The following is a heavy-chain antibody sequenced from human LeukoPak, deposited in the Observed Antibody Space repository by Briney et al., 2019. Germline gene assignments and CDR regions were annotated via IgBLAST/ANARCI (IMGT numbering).Heavy chain of an antibody. D-gene: IGHD3-3*01. CDR1: GFTFDDYA. CDR3: AKDIGYDFWSGYPHFDY. Sequence: PGGPLRLSCAASGFTFDDYAMHWVRQAPGKGLEWVSGISWNSGSIGYADSVKGRFTISRDNAKNSLYLQMNSLRAEDMALYYCAKDIGYDFWSGYPHFDYWGQGTLVTVSS. V-gene: IGHV3-9*03. CDR2: ISWNSGSI. J-gene: IGHJ4*02.